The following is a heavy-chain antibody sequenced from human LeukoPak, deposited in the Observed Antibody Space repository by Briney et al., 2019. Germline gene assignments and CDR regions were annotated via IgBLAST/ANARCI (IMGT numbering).Heavy chain of an antibody. CDR3: ARVGAVGGVFRAFDI. CDR2: FYGGGST. CDR1: GFTVRSNY. J-gene: IGHJ3*02. V-gene: IGHV3-66*01. D-gene: IGHD3-16*01. Sequence: GGSLRLSCAASGFTVRSNYMSWVRQAPGKGLEWVSGFYGGGSTDYGDSVKGRFTISRDNSKNTLYLQMNSLRAEDTAVYYCARVGAVGGVFRAFDIWGQGTMVTVSS.